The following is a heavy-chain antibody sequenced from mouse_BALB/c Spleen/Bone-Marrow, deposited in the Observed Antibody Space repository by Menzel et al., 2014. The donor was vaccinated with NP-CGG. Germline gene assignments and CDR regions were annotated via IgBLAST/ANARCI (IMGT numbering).Heavy chain of an antibody. J-gene: IGHJ1*01. D-gene: IGHD1-1*01. CDR1: GHTFTDYE. V-gene: IGHV1-15*01. CDR2: IDPETGGT. CDR3: TRDGSSRWYFDV. Sequence: QVQLKQSGAELVRPGASVTLSCKASGHTFTDYEMHWVKQTPVHGLEWIGAIDPETGGTAYNQKFKGKATLTADKSSSTAYMELRSLTSEDSAVYYCTRDGSSRWYFDVWGAGTTVTVSS.